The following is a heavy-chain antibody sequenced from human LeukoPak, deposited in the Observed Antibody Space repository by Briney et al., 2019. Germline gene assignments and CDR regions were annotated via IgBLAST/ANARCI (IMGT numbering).Heavy chain of an antibody. CDR3: ARDNKGAMVRGVSNWFDP. Sequence: PSQTLSLTCTVSGGSISSGGYYWSWIRQHPGKGLEWIGYIYYSGSTYYNPSLESRVTISVDTSKNQFSLKLSSVTAADTAVYYCARDNKGAMVRGVSNWFDPWGQGTLVTVSS. CDR1: GGSISSGGYY. CDR2: IYYSGST. V-gene: IGHV4-31*03. D-gene: IGHD3-10*01. J-gene: IGHJ5*02.